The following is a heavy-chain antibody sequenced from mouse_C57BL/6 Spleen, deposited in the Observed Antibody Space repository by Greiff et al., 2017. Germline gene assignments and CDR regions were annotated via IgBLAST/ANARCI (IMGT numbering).Heavy chain of an antibody. D-gene: IGHD1-1*01. V-gene: IGHV1-82*01. CDR2: IYPGDGDT. J-gene: IGHJ1*03. CDR3: AKYYYGSSNWYFDV. Sequence: VQLQQSGPELVKPGASVKISCKASGYAFSSSWMNWVKQRPGKGLEWIGRIYPGDGDTNYNGKFKGKATLTADKSSSTAYMQLSSLTSEDSAVXFCAKYYYGSSNWYFDVWGTGTTVTVSS. CDR1: GYAFSSSW.